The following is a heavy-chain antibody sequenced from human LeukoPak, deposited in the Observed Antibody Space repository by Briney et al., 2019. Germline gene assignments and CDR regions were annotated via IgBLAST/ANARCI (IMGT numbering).Heavy chain of an antibody. V-gene: IGHV3-23*01. Sequence: GGSLRLSCAASGFTFSDYAMHWVRQAPGKGLEWVSGISGSGGVTHHADSVNGRFTISRDNSDNRLYLQLNSLTAGDTAVYYCAKPQTDYDFWSSGWFATWGQGTLVLVSS. CDR2: ISGSGGVT. D-gene: IGHD3-3*01. CDR3: AKPQTDYDFWSSGWFAT. J-gene: IGHJ5*02. CDR1: GFTFSDYA.